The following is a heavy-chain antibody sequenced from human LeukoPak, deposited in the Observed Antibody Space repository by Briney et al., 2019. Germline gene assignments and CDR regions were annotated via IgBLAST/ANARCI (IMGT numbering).Heavy chain of an antibody. V-gene: IGHV1-2*02. CDR1: GYTFTGYY. J-gene: IGHJ6*02. CDR2: INPNSGGT. CDR3: ARDGGSRWSWGYYGMDV. Sequence: ASVKVSCKASGYTFTGYYMHWVRQAPGQGLEWMGWINPNSGGTNYAQKFQRRVTMTRDTSISTAYMELSRLRSDDTAVYYCARDGGSRWSWGYYGMDVWGQGTTVTVSS. D-gene: IGHD6-13*01.